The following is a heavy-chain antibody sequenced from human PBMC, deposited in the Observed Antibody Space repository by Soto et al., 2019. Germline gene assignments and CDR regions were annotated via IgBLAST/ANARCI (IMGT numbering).Heavy chain of an antibody. V-gene: IGHV5-51*01. CDR2: IYPGDSDT. D-gene: IGHD3-10*01. Sequence: PGESLKISCKGSGYSFTSYWIGWVRQMPGKGLEWMGIIYPGDSDTRYSPSFQGQVTISADKSISTAYLQWSSLKASDTAMYYCAGGGVRGVITRTRDYYGMDVGGQGTTVTVSS. CDR3: AGGGVRGVITRTRDYYGMDV. CDR1: GYSFTSYW. J-gene: IGHJ6*02.